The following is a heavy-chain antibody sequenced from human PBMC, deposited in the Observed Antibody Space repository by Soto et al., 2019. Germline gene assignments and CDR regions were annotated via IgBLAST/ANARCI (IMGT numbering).Heavy chain of an antibody. CDR2: IYYSGST. D-gene: IGHD4-17*01. CDR1: GGSISSYY. Sequence: SETLSLTCTVSGGSISSYYWSWIRQPPGKGLEWIGYIYYSGSTNYNPSLKSRVTISVDTSKNQFSLKLSSVTAADTAVYYCARRENVYGDYENNAFDIWGQGTMVTVSS. V-gene: IGHV4-59*08. CDR3: ARRENVYGDYENNAFDI. J-gene: IGHJ3*02.